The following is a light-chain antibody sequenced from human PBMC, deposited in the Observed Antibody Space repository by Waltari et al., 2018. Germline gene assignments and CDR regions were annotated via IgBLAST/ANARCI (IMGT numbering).Light chain of an antibody. CDR3: CSYGGSYTGV. V-gene: IGLV2-23*01. CDR2: EAS. CDR1: TSDVGASNL. J-gene: IGLJ3*02. Sequence: QSALTQPPSVSGSPGQAINTPCTRTTSDVGASNLVSWYQQYPGRPPRLMIYEASNRPSGVFNRFSASKSGKTASLTISGLQADDEADYYCCSYGGSYTGVFGGGTKVTVL.